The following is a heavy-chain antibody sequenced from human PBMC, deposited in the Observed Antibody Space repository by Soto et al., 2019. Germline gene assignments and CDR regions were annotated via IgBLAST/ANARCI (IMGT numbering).Heavy chain of an antibody. Sequence: SETLSLTCTVSGGSISSYYWSWIRQPPGKGLEWIGYIYYSGSTNYNPSLKSRVTISVDTSKNQFSLKLSSVTAADTAVYYCARDIADWGQGTLVTVCS. D-gene: IGHD2-15*01. CDR3: ARDIAD. V-gene: IGHV4-59*01. J-gene: IGHJ4*02. CDR2: IYYSGST. CDR1: GGSISSYY.